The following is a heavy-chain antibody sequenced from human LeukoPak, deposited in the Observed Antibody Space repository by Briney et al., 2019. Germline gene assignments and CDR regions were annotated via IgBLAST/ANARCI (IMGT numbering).Heavy chain of an antibody. V-gene: IGHV3-23*01. D-gene: IGHD6-19*01. CDR1: GFTFNRHG. CDR2: ISVSGDMT. J-gene: IGHJ4*02. CDR3: ARVGLIAVPTFDY. Sequence: GGSLRLSCAASGFTFNRHGMSWVRQAPGKGLEWVAGISVSGDMTYYADSVRGRFTISRDNAKNSLYLQMNSLRAEDTAVYYCARVGLIAVPTFDYWGQGTLVTVSS.